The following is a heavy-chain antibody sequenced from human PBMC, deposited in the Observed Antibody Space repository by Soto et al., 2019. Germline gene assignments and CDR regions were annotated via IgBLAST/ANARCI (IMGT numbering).Heavy chain of an antibody. D-gene: IGHD3-9*01. CDR2: IYSDDDK. Sequence: HITFKESGPTLVKPTQTLTLTCTFSGFSLSTSGVGVGWIRQPPGKALEWLALIYSDDDKRYSPSLKSRLTITKDTSKNQVVLTMTNMDPVDTATYYCAHSPSQLRYFDCFSPWGQGTLVTVSS. CDR1: GFSLSTSGVG. CDR3: AHSPSQLRYFDCFSP. V-gene: IGHV2-5*02. J-gene: IGHJ5*02.